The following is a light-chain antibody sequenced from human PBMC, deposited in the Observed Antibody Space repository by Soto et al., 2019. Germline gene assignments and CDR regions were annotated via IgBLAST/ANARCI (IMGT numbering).Light chain of an antibody. V-gene: IGLV2-14*01. J-gene: IGLJ2*01. CDR3: TSYTTSSAYVL. CDR2: GVT. Sequence: QSALTQPASVSGSPGQSITISCTGSSSDIGGYNYVCWYQQHPGRVPKLMIYGVTNRPSGVSNRFSGSKSGNTASLTISGLQDEDEADYYCTSYTTSSAYVLFGGGTKVTVL. CDR1: SSDIGGYNY.